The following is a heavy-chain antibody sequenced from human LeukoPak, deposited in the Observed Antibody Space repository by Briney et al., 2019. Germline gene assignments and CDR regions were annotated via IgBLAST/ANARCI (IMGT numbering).Heavy chain of an antibody. Sequence: GGSLRLSCAASGFTFSSYDMSWVRQAPGKGLEWVSAISGSGGSTYYADSVKGRLTISRDNSKNTLYLQMNSLRAEDTAVYYCAKPRFGELLPHYWGRGTLVTVSS. D-gene: IGHD3-10*01. J-gene: IGHJ4*02. CDR3: AKPRFGELLPHY. CDR2: ISGSGGST. V-gene: IGHV3-23*01. CDR1: GFTFSSYD.